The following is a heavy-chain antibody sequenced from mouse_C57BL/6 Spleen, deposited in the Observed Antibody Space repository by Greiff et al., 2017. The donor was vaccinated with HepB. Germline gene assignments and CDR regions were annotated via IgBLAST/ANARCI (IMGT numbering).Heavy chain of an antibody. CDR1: GYAFSSSW. CDR3: AGAITTVVAKYFDY. Sequence: VQLQQSGPELVKPGASVKISCKASGYAFSSSWMNWVKQRPGKGLEWIGRIYPGDGDTNYNGKFKGKATLTADKSSSTAYMQLSSLTSEDSAVYFCAGAITTVVAKYFDYWGQGTTLTVSS. V-gene: IGHV1-82*01. J-gene: IGHJ2*01. CDR2: IYPGDGDT. D-gene: IGHD1-1*01.